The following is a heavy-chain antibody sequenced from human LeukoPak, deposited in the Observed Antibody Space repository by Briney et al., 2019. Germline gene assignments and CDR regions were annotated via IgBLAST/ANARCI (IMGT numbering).Heavy chain of an antibody. CDR3: ARDLLYYYDSSGLYFDY. J-gene: IGHJ4*02. V-gene: IGHV3-23*01. CDR2: FSGSGGST. CDR1: GFTFSSYA. D-gene: IGHD3-22*01. Sequence: PGGSLRLSCAASGFTFSSYAMSWVRQAPGKGLEWVSTFSGSGGSTHYADSVKGRFTISRDNSKNTLYLQMNSLRAEDTAVYYCARDLLYYYDSSGLYFDYWGQGTLVTVSS.